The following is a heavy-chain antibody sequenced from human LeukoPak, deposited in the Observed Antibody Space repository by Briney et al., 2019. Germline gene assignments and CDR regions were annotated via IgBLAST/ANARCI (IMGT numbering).Heavy chain of an antibody. D-gene: IGHD2-15*01. J-gene: IGHJ4*02. Sequence: GESLKISCKGSGYSFTSYWIGWVRQMPGKGLEWMGITYPGDSDTRYSPSFQGQVTISADKSISTAYLQWSSLKASDTAMYYCATQGYCSGGSCYHFDYWGQGTLVTVSS. CDR3: ATQGYCSGGSCYHFDY. V-gene: IGHV5-51*01. CDR1: GYSFTSYW. CDR2: TYPGDSDT.